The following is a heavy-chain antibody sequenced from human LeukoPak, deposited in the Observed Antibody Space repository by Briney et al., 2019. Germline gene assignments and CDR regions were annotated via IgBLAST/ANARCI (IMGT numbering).Heavy chain of an antibody. CDR2: IYDSGNT. CDR3: ASPKPLDAFAF. Sequence: SEALTLSCTASGFTISSYYWSWIRQPPGKGLEWIGDIYDSGNTYYNPSLKIRVTISVDTSKDQLSLRVTSVTAADAVVYYCASPKPLDAFAFWGQGTLVTVRS. CDR1: GFTISSYY. J-gene: IGHJ3*01. V-gene: IGHV4-59*01.